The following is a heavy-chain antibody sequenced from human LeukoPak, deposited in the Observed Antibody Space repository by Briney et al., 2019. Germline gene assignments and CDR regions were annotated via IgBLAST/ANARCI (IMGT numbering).Heavy chain of an antibody. CDR2: ISSSSSTI. Sequence: GGSLRLSCAASGFTFSSYSMNWVRQAPGKGLEWVSYISSSSSTIYYADSVKGRFTISRDNSKNTLYLQMNSLRAEDTAVYYCAKDRASSGYYYWGQGTLVTVSS. CDR3: AKDRASSGYYY. V-gene: IGHV3-48*01. J-gene: IGHJ4*02. D-gene: IGHD3-22*01. CDR1: GFTFSSYS.